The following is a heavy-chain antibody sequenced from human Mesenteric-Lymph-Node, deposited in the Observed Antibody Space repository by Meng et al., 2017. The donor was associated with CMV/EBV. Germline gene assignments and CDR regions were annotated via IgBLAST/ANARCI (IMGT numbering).Heavy chain of an antibody. CDR2: IYHSGST. Sequence: GSLRLSCTVSGYSISSGYYWGWIRQPPGKGLEWIGSIYHSGSTYYNPSLKNRVTISADTSKNQFSLKLSSVTAADTAVYYCARDMVPASVGAFDIWGPGTLVTVSS. J-gene: IGHJ3*02. D-gene: IGHD2-2*01. V-gene: IGHV4-38-2*02. CDR1: GYSISSGYY. CDR3: ARDMVPASVGAFDI.